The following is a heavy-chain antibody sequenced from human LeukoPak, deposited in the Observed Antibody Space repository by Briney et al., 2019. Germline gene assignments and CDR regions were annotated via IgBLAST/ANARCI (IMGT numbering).Heavy chain of an antibody. V-gene: IGHV4-59*12. CDR3: ATRADWFDP. Sequence: SETLSLTCSVSGDSITSYYWSWIRQPPGRGLEWIGYVFHSGVTNYNPSLKSRVTLSLDTSKNQFSLKLKSVTAADTAVYFCATRADWFDPWGRGTLVTLSS. CDR2: VFHSGVT. CDR1: GDSITSYY. J-gene: IGHJ5*02.